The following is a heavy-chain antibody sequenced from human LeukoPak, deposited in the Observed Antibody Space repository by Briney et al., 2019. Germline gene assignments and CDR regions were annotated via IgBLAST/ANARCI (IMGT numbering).Heavy chain of an antibody. CDR1: GFTFSSYG. D-gene: IGHD6-25*01. Sequence: TGGSLRLSCAASGFTFSSYGMHWVRQAPGKGLEWVAVIWYDGSNKYYADSVKGRFTISRDNSKNTLYLQMNSLRAEDTAVYYCASHLAAEYFQHWGQGTLVTVSS. V-gene: IGHV3-33*01. J-gene: IGHJ1*01. CDR3: ASHLAAEYFQH. CDR2: IWYDGSNK.